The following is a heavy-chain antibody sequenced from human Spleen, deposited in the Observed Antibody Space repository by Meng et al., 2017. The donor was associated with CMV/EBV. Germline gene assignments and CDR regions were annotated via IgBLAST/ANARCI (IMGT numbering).Heavy chain of an antibody. J-gene: IGHJ4*02. CDR2: INPDSDYI. D-gene: IGHD7-27*01. Sequence: GGSLRLSCAASGFTFKTFTMSWVRQAPGKGLEWVSSINPDSDYIYSADSLKGRFTISRDNAKNSVYLRMSGLRVDDTAVYYCAKGLSPATGDLFYFEFWGQGTLVTVSS. V-gene: IGHV3-21*06. CDR3: AKGLSPATGDLFYFEF. CDR1: GFTFKTFT.